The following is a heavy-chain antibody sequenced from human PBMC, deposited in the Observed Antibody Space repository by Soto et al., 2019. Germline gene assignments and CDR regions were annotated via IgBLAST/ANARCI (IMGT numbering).Heavy chain of an antibody. Sequence: PSETLSLTCTVSGDSISTLYWSWIRQSPGKGLEWIGFIYYGGSTNYNPSLKSRVTISVDTPKNQFSLKLSSVTAADTAVYYCAKNWNWGSLVHWGQGTLVTVSS. J-gene: IGHJ4*02. V-gene: IGHV4-59*08. CDR1: GDSISTLY. CDR2: IYYGGST. CDR3: AKNWNWGSLVH. D-gene: IGHD7-27*01.